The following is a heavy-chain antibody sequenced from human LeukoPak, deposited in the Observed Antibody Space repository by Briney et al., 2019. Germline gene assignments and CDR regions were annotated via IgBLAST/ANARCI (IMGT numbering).Heavy chain of an antibody. D-gene: IGHD5-12*01. Sequence: SETLSLTCTVSGGSISSSSYYWGWIRQPPGKGLEWIGSICYSGSTYYNPSLKSRVTISVDTSKNQFSLKLTSVTAADTAVYYCARRGKTYGYADYWGQGTLVTVSS. CDR2: ICYSGST. V-gene: IGHV4-39*07. CDR1: GGSISSSSYY. CDR3: ARRGKTYGYADY. J-gene: IGHJ4*02.